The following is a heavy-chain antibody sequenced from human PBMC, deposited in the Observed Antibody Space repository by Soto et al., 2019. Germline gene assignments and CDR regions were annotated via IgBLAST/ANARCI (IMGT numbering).Heavy chain of an antibody. J-gene: IGHJ4*02. CDR3: AKDQSSRWYYFDY. D-gene: IGHD6-13*01. CDR1: GFTFSSYG. CDR2: ISYDGSNK. V-gene: IGHV3-30*18. Sequence: QVQLVESGGGVVQPGRSLRLSCAASGFTFSSYGMHWVRQAPGKGLEWVAVISYDGSNKYYADSVKGRFTISRDNSRNTLYLQMNSLRAEDTALYYCAKDQSSRWYYFDYWGQGTLVTVSS.